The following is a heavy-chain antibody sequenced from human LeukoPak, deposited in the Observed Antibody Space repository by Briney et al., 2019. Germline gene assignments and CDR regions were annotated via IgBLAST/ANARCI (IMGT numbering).Heavy chain of an antibody. CDR2: INSDGSST. Sequence: GGSLRLSCAASGFTFSSYWMPWVRQAPGKGLVWVSRINSDGSSTSYADSVKGRFTISRDNAKNTLYLQMNSLRAEDTAVYYCAREEEYYDFWSGYGMDVWGQGTTVTVSS. CDR3: AREEEYYDFWSGYGMDV. D-gene: IGHD3-3*01. V-gene: IGHV3-74*01. J-gene: IGHJ6*02. CDR1: GFTFSSYW.